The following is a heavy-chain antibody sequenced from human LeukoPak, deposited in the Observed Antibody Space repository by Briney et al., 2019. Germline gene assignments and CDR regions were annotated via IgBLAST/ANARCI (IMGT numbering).Heavy chain of an antibody. CDR2: ISSSSSYI. J-gene: IGHJ4*02. D-gene: IGHD4-17*01. Sequence: GGSLRLSCAASGFTFSSYSMNWVRQAPGKGLEWVSSISSSSSYIYYADSVKGRFTISRDNAKNSLYLQMNSLRAEDTAVYYCARTRSDGGDYVIYWGQGTLVTVSS. CDR1: GFTFSSYS. CDR3: ARTRSDGGDYVIY. V-gene: IGHV3-21*04.